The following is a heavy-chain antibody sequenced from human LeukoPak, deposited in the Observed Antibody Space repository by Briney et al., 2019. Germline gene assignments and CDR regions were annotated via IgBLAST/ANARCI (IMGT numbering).Heavy chain of an antibody. CDR3: SRAGTGFSIPGAY. CDR2: IHYSGST. J-gene: IGHJ4*02. D-gene: IGHD1-14*01. V-gene: IGHV4-59*11. Sequence: SETLSLTCSVSGASISSHYWSWIRQPPGKGLEWIGYIHYSGSTNCNPSPKSRVTISLDTSKNQFSLKLTSVTAADTAVYYCSRAGTGFSIPGAYWGQGTLVTVSS. CDR1: GASISSHY.